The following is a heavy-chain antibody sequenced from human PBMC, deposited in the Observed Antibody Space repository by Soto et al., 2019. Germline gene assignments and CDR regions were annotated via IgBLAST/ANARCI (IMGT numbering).Heavy chain of an antibody. J-gene: IGHJ4*02. CDR3: ARYAMAPYYFDY. Sequence: PSETLSLTCTVSGGSISSYYWSWIRQPPGKGLEWIGYIYYSGSTNYNPSLKSRLTISVDTSKNQFSLKLSSVTAVDTAVYYCARYAMAPYYFDYWGQGTLVTVSS. CDR1: GGSISSYY. CDR2: IYYSGST. V-gene: IGHV4-59*01. D-gene: IGHD5-18*01.